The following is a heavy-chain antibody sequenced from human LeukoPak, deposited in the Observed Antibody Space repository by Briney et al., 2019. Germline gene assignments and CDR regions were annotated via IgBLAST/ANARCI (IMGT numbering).Heavy chain of an antibody. Sequence: GGSLRLSCAASGFTFSTYAMHWVRQAPGKGLEGVAVISYDGSNKYYADSVKGRFTISRDNSRNTLNLQMNSLRAEDTAVYYCARAPYYDSSGYYDCWGQGTLVTVSS. CDR2: ISYDGSNK. V-gene: IGHV3-30*01. J-gene: IGHJ4*02. D-gene: IGHD3-22*01. CDR1: GFTFSTYA. CDR3: ARAPYYDSSGYYDC.